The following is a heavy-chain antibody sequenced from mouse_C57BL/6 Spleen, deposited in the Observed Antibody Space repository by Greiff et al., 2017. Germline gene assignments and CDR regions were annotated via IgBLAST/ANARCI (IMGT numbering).Heavy chain of an antibody. CDR3: ARSPSTTVVATYYAMDY. CDR2: IRNKANGYTT. D-gene: IGHD1-1*01. V-gene: IGHV7-3*01. Sequence: EVHLVESGGGLVQPGGSLSLSCAASGFTFTDYYMSWVRQPPGKALEWLGFIRNKANGYTTEYSASVKGRFTISRDNSQSILYLQMNALRAEDSATYYCARSPSTTVVATYYAMDYWGQGTSVTVSS. CDR1: GFTFTDYY. J-gene: IGHJ4*01.